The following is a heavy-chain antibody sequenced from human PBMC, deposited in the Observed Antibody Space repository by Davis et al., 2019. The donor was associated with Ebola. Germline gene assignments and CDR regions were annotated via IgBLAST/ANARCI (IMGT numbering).Heavy chain of an antibody. CDR2: ISGNGGGT. V-gene: IGHV3-23*01. Sequence: GRSLRPSCAASGFTFSSYAMSWVRQAPGKGLEWVSAISGNGGGTYYADSVKGRFTISRDNAKNSLYLKMNSLRAEDTAVYYCAGDITFGGVIVIDAFDIWGQGTMVTVSS. J-gene: IGHJ3*02. CDR1: GFTFSSYA. D-gene: IGHD3-16*02. CDR3: AGDITFGGVIVIDAFDI.